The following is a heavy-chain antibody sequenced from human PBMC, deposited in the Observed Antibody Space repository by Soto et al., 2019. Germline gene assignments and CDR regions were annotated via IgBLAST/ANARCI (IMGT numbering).Heavy chain of an antibody. CDR2: MCYSGSS. V-gene: IGHV4-59*01. CDR1: GGSISNYC. D-gene: IGHD6-13*01. Sequence: QVQLQESGPGLVKPSETLSLTCSVSGGSISNYCWSWIRQPPGKGPEWIGYMCYSGSSNYNPSLKSRVTISVATSKSQFSLKLSSVTAADTAVYYCARGINAAAPGTLAYWGPGTLVTVSS. CDR3: ARGINAAAPGTLAY. J-gene: IGHJ4*02.